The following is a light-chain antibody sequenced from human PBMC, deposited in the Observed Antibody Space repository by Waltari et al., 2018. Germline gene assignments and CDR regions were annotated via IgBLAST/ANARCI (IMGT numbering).Light chain of an antibody. V-gene: IGKV1-5*03. J-gene: IGKJ1*01. CDR3: QQYNSYSPRT. CDR2: KAS. CDR1: QSISSW. Sequence: DIQMTQSPSTLSASVGDRVTITCRASQSISSWLAWYQQKPGKAPKLLIYKASSLESGVPSKLISSGSGTEFTLTISSLQPDDFATYYCQQYNSYSPRTFGQGTKVEIK.